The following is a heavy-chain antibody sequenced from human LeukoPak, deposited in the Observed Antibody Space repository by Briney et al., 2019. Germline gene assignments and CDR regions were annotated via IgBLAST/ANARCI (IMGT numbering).Heavy chain of an antibody. V-gene: IGHV4-4*07. J-gene: IGHJ6*03. CDR1: GGSISNYY. CDR3: ARVRDYYDSGRTLYEYYYMDV. D-gene: IGHD3-10*01. Sequence: PSETLSLTCSVSGGSISNYYWSWIRQPAGKGLEWIGRIYPSGSTDYRSSLKSRVTMSLDMSENQFSLKLSSVTAADTAVYYCARVRDYYDSGRTLYEYYYMDVWGKGTTVTVSS. CDR2: IYPSGST.